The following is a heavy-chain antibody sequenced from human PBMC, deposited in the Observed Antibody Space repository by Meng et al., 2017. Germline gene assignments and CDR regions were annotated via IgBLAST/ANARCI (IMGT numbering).Heavy chain of an antibody. Sequence: QVPRQEAGPGLVTPSQTLSLTCTVSGGSISSGGYYWSWIRQHPGKGLEWIGYIYYSGSTYYNPSLKSRVTISVDTSKNQFSLKLSSVTAADTAVYYCARDRGSSWYGEFDYWGQGTLVTVSS. CDR2: IYYSGST. J-gene: IGHJ4*02. D-gene: IGHD6-13*01. CDR3: ARDRGSSWYGEFDY. CDR1: GGSISSGGYY. V-gene: IGHV4-31*03.